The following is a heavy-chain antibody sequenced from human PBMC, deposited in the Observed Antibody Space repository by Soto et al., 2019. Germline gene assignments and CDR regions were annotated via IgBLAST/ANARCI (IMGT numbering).Heavy chain of an antibody. J-gene: IGHJ6*03. CDR2: IFPRDSDT. CDR3: ARSSTGFFYYMDV. CDR1: GYNFVNYW. Sequence: PGECLKISCRVSGYNFVNYWIGWVRQQPGKGLEWLGIIFPRDSDTRYSPSFEGQVTISADKSIDTASLQLTSLKASDTAMYYCARSSTGFFYYMDVWGTGTMVTVSS. D-gene: IGHD6-19*01. V-gene: IGHV5-51*01.